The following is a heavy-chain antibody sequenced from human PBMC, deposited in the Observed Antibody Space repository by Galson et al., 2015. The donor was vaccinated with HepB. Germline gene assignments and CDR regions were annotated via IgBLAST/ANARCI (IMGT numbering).Heavy chain of an antibody. V-gene: IGHV3-9*01. D-gene: IGHD2-2*01. CDR2: ISWNSGSI. CDR3: AKAHLPLGYCSSTSCHDHDAFDI. J-gene: IGHJ3*02. Sequence: SLRLSCAASGFTFDDYAMHWVRQAPGKGLEWVSGISWNSGSIGYADSVKGRFTISRDNAKNSLYLQMNSLRAEDTALYYCAKAHLPLGYCSSTSCHDHDAFDIWGQGTMVTVSS. CDR1: GFTFDDYA.